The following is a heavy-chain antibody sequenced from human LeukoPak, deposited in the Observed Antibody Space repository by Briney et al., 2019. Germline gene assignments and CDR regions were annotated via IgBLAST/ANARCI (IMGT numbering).Heavy chain of an antibody. CDR3: TTDPPGYCSGGSCYSSGGYMDV. CDR2: IKQDGSEK. CDR1: GFTFSSYG. J-gene: IGHJ6*03. D-gene: IGHD2-15*01. Sequence: PGGTLRLSCAASGFTFSSYGMSWVRQAPGKGLEWVANIKQDGSEKYYVDSVKGRFTISRDNAKNSLYLQMNSLKTEDTAVYYCTTDPPGYCSGGSCYSSGGYMDVWGKGTTVTVSS. V-gene: IGHV3-7*03.